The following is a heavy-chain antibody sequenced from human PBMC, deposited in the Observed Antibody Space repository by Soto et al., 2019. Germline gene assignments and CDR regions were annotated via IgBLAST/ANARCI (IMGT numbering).Heavy chain of an antibody. Sequence: QVQLVQSGAEVKKPGASVKVSCKASGYTFSDYYMHWVRQAPGQGLEWMGWINPNRGGTNLAQKFQGRVTLTRDTSISTAYMELSRLRPGDTAVYYCARRESYGSGSYSLDYCGQGTPVTVSS. V-gene: IGHV1-2*02. CDR2: INPNRGGT. CDR1: GYTFSDYY. J-gene: IGHJ4*02. D-gene: IGHD3-10*01. CDR3: ARRESYGSGSYSLDY.